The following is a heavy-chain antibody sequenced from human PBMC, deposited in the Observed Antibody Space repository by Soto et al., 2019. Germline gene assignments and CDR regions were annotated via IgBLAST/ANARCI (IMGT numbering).Heavy chain of an antibody. Sequence: GASVKVSCKASGYTLTSYGISWVRQAPGQGLEWMGWISAYNGNTNYAQKLQGRVTMTTDTSTSTAYMELRSLRSDDTAVYYCARGRIVGATSPWVTWGQGTLVTVSS. D-gene: IGHD1-26*01. CDR2: ISAYNGNT. CDR3: ARGRIVGATSPWVT. J-gene: IGHJ5*02. CDR1: GYTLTSYG. V-gene: IGHV1-18*01.